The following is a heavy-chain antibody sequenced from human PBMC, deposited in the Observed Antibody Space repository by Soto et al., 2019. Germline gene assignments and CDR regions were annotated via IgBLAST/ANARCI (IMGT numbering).Heavy chain of an antibody. J-gene: IGHJ4*02. V-gene: IGHV4-31*03. CDR2: IYYSGST. CDR3: ATLSSSGWYDGYFDY. D-gene: IGHD6-19*01. CDR1: GGSISSGGYY. Sequence: PSETLSLTCTVSGGSISSGGYYWSWIRQHPGKGLEWIGYIYYSGSTYYNPSLKSRVTISVDTSKNQFSLKLSSVTAADTAVYYCATLSSSGWYDGYFDYWGQGTLVTVSS.